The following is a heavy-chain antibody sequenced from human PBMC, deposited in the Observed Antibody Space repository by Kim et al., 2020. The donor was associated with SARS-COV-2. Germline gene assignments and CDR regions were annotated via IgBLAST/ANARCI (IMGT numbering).Heavy chain of an antibody. V-gene: IGHV3-13*01. Sequence: YPGSVKGRFTICRENAKNSLYLQMNSLRAGDTAVYYCARGYSSSWYWAFDIWGQGTMVTVSS. J-gene: IGHJ3*02. D-gene: IGHD6-13*01. CDR3: ARGYSSSWYWAFDI.